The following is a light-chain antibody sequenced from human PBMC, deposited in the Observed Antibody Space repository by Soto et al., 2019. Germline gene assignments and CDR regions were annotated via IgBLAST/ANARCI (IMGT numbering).Light chain of an antibody. CDR2: GAS. Sequence: EIVLTQSPGTLSLSPGERATLSCRASQSVSSSYLAWYQQKPGQAPRLLIYGASSRATGIPDRFSGSGSGTDFTLTISRLEPDDFATYYCQQYNTFLWTFGQGTKVAI. J-gene: IGKJ1*01. V-gene: IGKV3-20*01. CDR3: QQYNTFLWT. CDR1: QSVSSSY.